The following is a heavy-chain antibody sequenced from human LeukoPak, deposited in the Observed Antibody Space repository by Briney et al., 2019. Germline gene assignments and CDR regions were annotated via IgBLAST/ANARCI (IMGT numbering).Heavy chain of an antibody. D-gene: IGHD3-3*01. CDR2: INHSGST. V-gene: IGHV4-34*01. CDR1: GGSFSGYY. Sequence: PSETLSLTCAVYGGSFSGYYWSWIRQPPGKGLEWIGEINHSGSTNNNPSLKSRVTISLDTSKNQFSLKLTSVTAADTAVYYCVREQRSYDFSSAFHIAHGMDVWGQGTPVTVSS. J-gene: IGHJ6*02. CDR3: VREQRSYDFSSAFHIAHGMDV.